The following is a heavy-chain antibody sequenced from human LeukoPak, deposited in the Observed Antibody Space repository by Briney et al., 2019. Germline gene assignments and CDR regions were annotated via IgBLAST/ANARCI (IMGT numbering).Heavy chain of an antibody. Sequence: GGSLRLSCAASGFTFSSYAMSWVRQAPGKGLEWVSAISGGGGSTYYADSVKGRFTISRDNSKNTLYLQMNSLRAEDTAVYYCAKRSGYEPGDEWFDPWGQGTLVTVSS. D-gene: IGHD5-12*01. CDR1: GFTFSSYA. CDR2: ISGGGGST. J-gene: IGHJ5*02. CDR3: AKRSGYEPGDEWFDP. V-gene: IGHV3-23*01.